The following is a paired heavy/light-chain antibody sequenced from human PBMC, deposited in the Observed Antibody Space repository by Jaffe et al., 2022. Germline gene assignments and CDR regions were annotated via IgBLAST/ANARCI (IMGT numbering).Heavy chain of an antibody. CDR2: VRSKASGGAT. CDR1: GFSFGDYA. J-gene: IGHJ4*02. CDR3: SRPVCEHSGYILCYFDY. V-gene: IGHV3-49*03. Sequence: EVQLVESGGVLVQPGRSLRLSCTASGFSFGDYAMTWFRQAPGKGLEWVGIVRSKASGGATEYAASVKGRFTISRDDSKGIAYLEMSSLKTEDTGVYYCSRPVCEHSGYILCYFDYWGQGTLVTVSS. D-gene: IGHD5-12*01.
Light chain of an antibody. Sequence: DIQMTQSPSTLSASVGDRVTITCRASQSIGTWLAWYQQKPGKAPKVLIYKASSLESGVPSRFSGSGSGTEFTLTISSLQPDDFATYFCQQYYFYWTFGQGTKVEIK. CDR2: KAS. CDR1: QSIGTW. J-gene: IGKJ1*01. CDR3: QQYYFYWT. V-gene: IGKV1-5*03.